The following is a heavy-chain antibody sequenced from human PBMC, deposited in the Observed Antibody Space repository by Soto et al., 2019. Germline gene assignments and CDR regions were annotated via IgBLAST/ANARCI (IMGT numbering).Heavy chain of an antibody. J-gene: IGHJ4*02. Sequence: AGGSLRLSCAASGFTFSDHHMDWVRQAPGKGLEWVGRARNKANSYTTAYAASVKGRFTISRDDSKNSLSLQMNSLKTEDTAVYFRARLMGTSFDLWGQVTLVTVYS. V-gene: IGHV3-72*01. D-gene: IGHD2-8*01. CDR2: ARNKANSYTT. CDR1: GFTFSDHH. CDR3: ARLMGTSFDL.